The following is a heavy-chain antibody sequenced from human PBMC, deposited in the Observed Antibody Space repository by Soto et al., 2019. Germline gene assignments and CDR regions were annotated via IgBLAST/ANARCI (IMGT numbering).Heavy chain of an antibody. CDR1: GCSFTSYW. Sequence: GESLKISGKGSGCSFTSYWIGWVRQMPGKGLEWMGIIYPGDSDTRYSPSFQGQVTISADKSISTAYLQWSSLKASDTAMYYCARQHTYSSSWYFDPWGQGTLVTVSS. D-gene: IGHD6-13*01. CDR3: ARQHTYSSSWYFDP. J-gene: IGHJ5*02. CDR2: IYPGDSDT. V-gene: IGHV5-51*01.